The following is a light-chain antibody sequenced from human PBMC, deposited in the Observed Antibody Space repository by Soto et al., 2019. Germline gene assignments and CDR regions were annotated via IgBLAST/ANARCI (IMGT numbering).Light chain of an antibody. CDR2: GAS. Sequence: EILMTQSPLTLSVSPGEGATLSCRASQNINSNLAWYQQRPGQAPRVLIYGASNRASGIPDRFSGSGSGTDFTLTINRLEPDDFAVYYCQQYKDWPPLTFGGGTRVESK. CDR1: QNINSN. J-gene: IGKJ4*01. V-gene: IGKV3D-15*01. CDR3: QQYKDWPPLT.